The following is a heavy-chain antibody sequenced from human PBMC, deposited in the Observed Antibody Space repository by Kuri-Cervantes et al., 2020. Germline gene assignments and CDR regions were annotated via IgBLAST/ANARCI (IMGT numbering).Heavy chain of an antibody. CDR3: ARDVRPMVRSYYYHGMDV. V-gene: IGHV3-74*01. CDR1: GFTFSSYW. Sequence: LSLTCAASGFTFSSYWMHWVRQAPGKGLVWVSRINSDGSSTSYADSVKGRFIISRDSAKNSLFLQMNSLRAEDTAVYYCARDVRPMVRSYYYHGMDVWGPGTTVTVSS. J-gene: IGHJ6*02. D-gene: IGHD5-18*01. CDR2: INSDGSST.